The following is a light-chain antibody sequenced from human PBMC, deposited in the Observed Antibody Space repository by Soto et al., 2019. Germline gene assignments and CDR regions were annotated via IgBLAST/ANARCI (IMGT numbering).Light chain of an antibody. CDR1: QSISSY. V-gene: IGKV1-39*01. Sequence: DIQMTQSPSSLSASVGDRVTITCRASQSISSYLNWYQQNPGKAPKLLIYAASSLQSGVPSRFSGSGSGTDFTLTISSLQPKDFATYYCQQSYSTPLTFGGGTRWISN. CDR3: QQSYSTPLT. J-gene: IGKJ4*01. CDR2: AAS.